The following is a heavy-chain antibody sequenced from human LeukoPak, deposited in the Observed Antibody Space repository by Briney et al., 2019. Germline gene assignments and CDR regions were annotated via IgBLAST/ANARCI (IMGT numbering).Heavy chain of an antibody. CDR2: IKQDGSEK. CDR1: GFTFSSYW. CDR3: ARVMDSSGYYGYYFDY. D-gene: IGHD3-22*01. J-gene: IGHJ4*02. Sequence: PGGSLRLSCAASGFTFSSYWMSWVRQAPGQGLEWVANIKQDGSEKYYVDSVKGRFTISRDNAKNSLYLQMNSLRAEDTAVYYCARVMDSSGYYGYYFDYWGQGTLVTVSS. V-gene: IGHV3-7*01.